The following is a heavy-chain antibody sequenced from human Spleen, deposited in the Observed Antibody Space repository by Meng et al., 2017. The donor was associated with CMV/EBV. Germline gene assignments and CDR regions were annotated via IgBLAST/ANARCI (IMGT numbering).Heavy chain of an antibody. CDR1: GGSISGYY. Sequence: SETLSLTCTVSGGSISGYYWSWIRQPPGKGPEWIGYIYDSGNTNYNPSLTSRVTISVDTSKNQFSLKLSSVTAADTAVYYCAREQPGGDGMDVWGQGTTVTVSS. CDR2: IYDSGNT. D-gene: IGHD3-10*01. CDR3: AREQPGGDGMDV. V-gene: IGHV4-59*01. J-gene: IGHJ6*02.